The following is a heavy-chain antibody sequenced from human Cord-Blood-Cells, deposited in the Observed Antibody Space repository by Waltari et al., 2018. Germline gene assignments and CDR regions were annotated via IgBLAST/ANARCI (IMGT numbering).Heavy chain of an antibody. D-gene: IGHD1-7*01. CDR1: GFPFSGSA. J-gene: IGHJ4*02. CDR2: IRSKANSYAT. CDR3: TRRDGANSYDY. Sequence: EVQLVESGGGLVQPGGSLNLSWAARGFPFSGSALHLVGQASGKGLEWVGRIRSKANSYATAYAASVKGRFTISRDDSKNTAYLQMNSLKTEDTAVYYCTRRDGANSYDYWGQGTLVTVSS. V-gene: IGHV3-73*02.